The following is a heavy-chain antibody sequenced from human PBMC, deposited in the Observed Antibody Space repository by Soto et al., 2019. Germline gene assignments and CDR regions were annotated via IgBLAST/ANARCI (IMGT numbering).Heavy chain of an antibody. Sequence: SETLSLTCAVYDGSFSGYYWSWIRQPPGKGLEWIGEINHSGSTNYNPSLKSRVTISVDTSKNQFSLKLSSVTAADTALYYCARGRLYSSSWYHFDYWGQGTLVTVSS. CDR1: DGSFSGYY. CDR2: INHSGST. J-gene: IGHJ4*02. D-gene: IGHD6-13*01. CDR3: ARGRLYSSSWYHFDY. V-gene: IGHV4-34*01.